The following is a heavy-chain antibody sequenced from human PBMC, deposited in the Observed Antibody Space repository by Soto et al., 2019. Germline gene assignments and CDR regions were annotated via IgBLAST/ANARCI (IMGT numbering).Heavy chain of an antibody. CDR1: GGSISSYY. CDR3: ARDAADTAMGNYYYGMDV. Sequence: SETLSLTCTVSGGSISSYYWSWIRQPPGKGLEWIGYIYYSGSTNYNPSLKSRVTISVDTSKNQFSLKLSSVTAADTAVYYCARDAADTAMGNYYYGMDVWGQGTTVTVSS. CDR2: IYYSGST. V-gene: IGHV4-59*01. J-gene: IGHJ6*02. D-gene: IGHD5-18*01.